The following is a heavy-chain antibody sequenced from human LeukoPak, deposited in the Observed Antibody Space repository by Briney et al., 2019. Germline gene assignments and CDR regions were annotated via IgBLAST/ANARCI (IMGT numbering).Heavy chain of an antibody. Sequence: SETLSLTCTVSGGSISTYYWSWIRQPPGKGLEWIGYVYYSGATNYNPSLKGRVTISLDASKNQFSLRLTSVTAADTAVYYCARESRDVETEGFDYWGQGTLVTVSS. CDR3: ARESRDVETEGFDY. J-gene: IGHJ4*02. D-gene: IGHD5-24*01. V-gene: IGHV4-59*12. CDR1: GGSISTYY. CDR2: VYYSGAT.